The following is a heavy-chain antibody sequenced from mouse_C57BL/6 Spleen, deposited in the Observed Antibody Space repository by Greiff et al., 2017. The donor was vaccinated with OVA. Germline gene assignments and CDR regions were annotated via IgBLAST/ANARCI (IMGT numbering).Heavy chain of an antibody. Sequence: EVMLVESGGDLVKPGGSLKLSCAASGFTFSSYGMSWVRQTPDKRLEWVATISSGGSYTYYPDSVKGRFTISRDNAKNTLYLQMSSLKSEDTAMYYCARHGDYGNYDYYAMGYWGQGTSVTVSS. CDR2: ISSGGSYT. CDR1: GFTFSSYG. J-gene: IGHJ4*01. CDR3: ARHGDYGNYDYYAMGY. D-gene: IGHD2-1*01. V-gene: IGHV5-6*01.